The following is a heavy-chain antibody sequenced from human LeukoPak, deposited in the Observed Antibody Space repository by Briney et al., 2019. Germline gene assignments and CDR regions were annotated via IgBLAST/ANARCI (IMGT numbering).Heavy chain of an antibody. D-gene: IGHD3-10*01. CDR2: ISPRDSDT. CDR3: ARMGFGESNWYFDL. J-gene: IGHJ2*01. Sequence: GESLKISCKSSGYTFTGYWIGWVRQMPGKGLEWMGIISPRDSDTRCSPSFQGQVTMSADKSISTAYLQWGSLKASDTAMYYCARMGFGESNWYFDLWGRGTLVTVSS. V-gene: IGHV5-51*01. CDR1: GYTFTGYW.